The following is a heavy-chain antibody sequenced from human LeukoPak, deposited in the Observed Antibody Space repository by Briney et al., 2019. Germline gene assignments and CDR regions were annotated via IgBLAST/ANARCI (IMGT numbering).Heavy chain of an antibody. V-gene: IGHV3-23*01. J-gene: IGHJ5*02. D-gene: IGHD1-26*01. CDR2: ITVSGSTT. Sequence: PGGSLRLSCAASGFAFSNYGMNWVRQAPGKGLEWLSCITVSGSTTYYADSVKDRFTISRDNSKNTLYLQMNRPRAEDTAAYYCANLNPMLGGPWGQGTLVTVSS. CDR3: ANLNPMLGGP. CDR1: GFAFSNYG.